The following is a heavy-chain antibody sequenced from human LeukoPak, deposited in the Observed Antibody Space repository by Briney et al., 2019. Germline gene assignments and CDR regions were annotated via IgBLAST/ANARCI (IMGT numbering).Heavy chain of an antibody. CDR2: IYPGDSDT. CDR1: GYSFTSYW. CDR3: ARSIMITFGGVIVDYMDV. D-gene: IGHD3-16*02. V-gene: IGHV5-51*01. Sequence: GESLKISCKGSGYSFTSYWIGWVRQMPGKGLEGMGIIYPGDSDTRYSPSFQGQVPISADKSISTAYLQWSSLKGSDTAMYYCARSIMITFGGVIVDYMDVWGKGTTVTVSS. J-gene: IGHJ6*03.